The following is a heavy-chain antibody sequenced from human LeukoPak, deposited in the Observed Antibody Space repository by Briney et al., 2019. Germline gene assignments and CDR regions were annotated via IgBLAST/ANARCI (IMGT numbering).Heavy chain of an antibody. D-gene: IGHD2-8*01. CDR1: GFMFNSFG. CDR3: AKAVYPDAFDI. Sequence: PGGSLRLSCAASGFMFNSFGMSWVRQAPGKGLEWVSAISGSGGSTYYADSVKGRFTISRDNSKNTLYLQMNSLRAEDTAVYYCAKAVYPDAFDIWGQGTMVTVSS. V-gene: IGHV3-23*01. CDR2: ISGSGGST. J-gene: IGHJ3*02.